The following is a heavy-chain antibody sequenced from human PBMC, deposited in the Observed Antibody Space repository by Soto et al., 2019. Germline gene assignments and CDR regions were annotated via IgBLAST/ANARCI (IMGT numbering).Heavy chain of an antibody. CDR1: GFTFTSSA. D-gene: IGHD1-26*01. CDR2: IVVGSGNT. J-gene: IGHJ4*02. Sequence: QMQLVQSGPEVKKPGTSVKVSCKASGFTFTSSAVQWVRQARGQRLEWIGWIVVGSGNTNYAQKFQERVTITGDMSESPAYRELSSLRSEDTAVYYCATQPQVGATDAVDYWGQGTLVTVSS. CDR3: ATQPQVGATDAVDY. V-gene: IGHV1-58*01.